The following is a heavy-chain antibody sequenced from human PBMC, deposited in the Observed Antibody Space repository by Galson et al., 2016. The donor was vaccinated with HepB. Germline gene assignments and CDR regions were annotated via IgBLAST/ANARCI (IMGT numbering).Heavy chain of an antibody. V-gene: IGHV3-74*01. CDR3: ARDRLAYNHVGYYYGLDV. CDR2: IKYDGSTT. Sequence: SLRLSCADSTSTFRKYWMHWVRQAPGKGLVWIARIKYDGSTTTYADSVRGRFTISRDNAKNTLYLQMNSLTVGDTALYYCARDRLAYNHVGYYYGLDVWGQGTTVTVSS. CDR1: TSTFRKYW. J-gene: IGHJ6*02. D-gene: IGHD1-14*01.